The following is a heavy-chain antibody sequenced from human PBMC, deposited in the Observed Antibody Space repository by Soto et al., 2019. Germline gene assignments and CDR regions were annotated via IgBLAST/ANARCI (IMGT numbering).Heavy chain of an antibody. CDR2: IIPIFGTA. CDR1: GGTFSSYA. CDR3: ARKERGSSSLYY. D-gene: IGHD6-6*01. J-gene: IGHJ4*02. V-gene: IGHV1-69*13. Sequence: GASVKVSCKASGGTFSSYAISWVRQAPGQGLEWMGGIIPIFGTANYAQKFQGRVTITADESTSTAYMELSSPRSEDTAVYYCARKERGSSSLYYWGQGTLVTVSS.